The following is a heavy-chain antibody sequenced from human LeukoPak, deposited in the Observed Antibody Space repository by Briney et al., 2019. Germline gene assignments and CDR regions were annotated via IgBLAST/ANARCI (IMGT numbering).Heavy chain of an antibody. CDR3: AKDWQVRGVSRFDP. D-gene: IGHD3-10*01. CDR2: ISGSGGST. CDR1: GFTFSSYA. V-gene: IGHV3-23*01. J-gene: IGHJ5*02. Sequence: GGSLRLSCAASGFTFSSYAMSWVRQAPGKGLEWVSAISGSGGSTYYADSVKGRFTISRDDSKNTLYLQMNSLRAEDTAVYYYAKDWQVRGVSRFDPWGQGTLVTVSS.